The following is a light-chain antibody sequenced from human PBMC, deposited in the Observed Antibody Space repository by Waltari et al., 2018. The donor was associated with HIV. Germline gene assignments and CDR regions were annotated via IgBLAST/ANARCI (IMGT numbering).Light chain of an antibody. CDR2: GVN. CDR1: SRDVSDSTY. J-gene: IGLJ3*02. Sequence: SALNRPRALSGSPGQSVTISCTAASRDVSDSTYVSWYQQHPGKAPKLILFGVNKRPSGVPDRFSGSTSGNTASLTITGLQADDEAHYYCCSYAGTSINWVFGGGTMLTVL. CDR3: CSYAGTSINWV. V-gene: IGLV2-11*01.